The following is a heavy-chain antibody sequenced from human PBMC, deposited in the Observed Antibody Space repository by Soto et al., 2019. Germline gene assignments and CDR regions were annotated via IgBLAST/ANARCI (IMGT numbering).Heavy chain of an antibody. D-gene: IGHD3-16*01. CDR1: GGSISSYY. CDR3: ARAQGVYGMDV. J-gene: IGHJ6*02. V-gene: IGHV4-59*01. CDR2: IYYSGST. Sequence: SETLSLTCTVSGGSISSYYWSWIRQPPGKGLEWIGYIYYSGSTNYNPSLKSRVTTSVDTSKNQFSLKLSSVTAADTAVYYCARAQGVYGMDVWGQGTTVTVSS.